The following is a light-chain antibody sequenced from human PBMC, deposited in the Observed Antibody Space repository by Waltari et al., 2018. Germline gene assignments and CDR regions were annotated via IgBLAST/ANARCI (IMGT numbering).Light chain of an antibody. V-gene: IGKV2-28*01. CDR2: STS. Sequence: DIVLTQSPLPLSVTPGEPASFSCRSSQSLLHTDGNAYLDWYLQKPGQSPQLLIYSTSNRASGVPDRFSGSGSGTDFTLKISRVEAEDVGVYYCMQALQTPWTFGQGTKVEVK. CDR3: MQALQTPWT. CDR1: QSLLHTDGNAY. J-gene: IGKJ1*01.